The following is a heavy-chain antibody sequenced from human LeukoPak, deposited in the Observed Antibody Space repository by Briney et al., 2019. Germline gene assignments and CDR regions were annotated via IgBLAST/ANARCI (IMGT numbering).Heavy chain of an antibody. CDR2: IYYSGST. J-gene: IGHJ4*02. D-gene: IGHD3-22*01. V-gene: IGHV4-59*01. Sequence: SETLSPTCTVSGGSISSYYWSWIRQPPGKGLEWIGYIYYSGSTNYNPSLKSRVTISVDTSKNQFSLKLSSVTAADTAVYYCARGTIGTYYDSSGAPLDYWGQGTLVTVSS. CDR1: GGSISSYY. CDR3: ARGTIGTYYDSSGAPLDY.